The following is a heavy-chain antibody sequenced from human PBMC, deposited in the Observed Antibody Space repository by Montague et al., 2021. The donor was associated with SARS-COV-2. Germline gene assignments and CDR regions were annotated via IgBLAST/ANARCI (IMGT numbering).Heavy chain of an antibody. D-gene: IGHD3-22*01. V-gene: IGHV4-59*01. J-gene: IGHJ3*01. Sequence: SETLSLTCAVYGGSFSGYYWAWIRQTPEKGLEWIGYIYYTGSTNYNPSLRNRITISIDTSANQFSLKLRSVTPADTAVYYCVRDFYDTSDYFQGTFDVWGHGKVVSVSS. CDR2: IYYTGST. CDR1: GGSFSGYY. CDR3: VRDFYDTSDYFQGTFDV.